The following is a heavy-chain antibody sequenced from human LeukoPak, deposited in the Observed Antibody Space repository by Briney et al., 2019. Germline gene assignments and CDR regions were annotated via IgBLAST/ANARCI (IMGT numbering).Heavy chain of an antibody. CDR3: ARDLVGAATWAFDI. V-gene: IGHV3-30-3*01. D-gene: IGHD2-15*01. CDR2: ISYDGSNK. J-gene: IGHJ3*02. CDR1: GCTFSSYA. Sequence: PGGSLRLSCAASGCTFSSYAMHWVRQAPGKGLEWVAVISYDGSNKYYADSVKGRFTISRDNSKNTLYLQMNSLRAEDTAVYYCARDLVGAATWAFDIWGQGTMVTVSS.